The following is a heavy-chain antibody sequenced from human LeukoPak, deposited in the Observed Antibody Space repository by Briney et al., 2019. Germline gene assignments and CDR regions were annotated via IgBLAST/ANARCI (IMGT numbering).Heavy chain of an antibody. J-gene: IGHJ4*02. CDR2: ISGGGGST. CDR1: GFTFSSFA. V-gene: IGHV3-23*01. D-gene: IGHD1-26*01. CDR3: ARDTVGAFDY. Sequence: GGSLRLSCAASGFTFSSFAVTWVRQAPGKGLEWVSAISGGGGSTYYADSVKGRFTISRDDSKNTLYLQMNSLRAEDTAVYYCARDTVGAFDYWGQGTLVTVSS.